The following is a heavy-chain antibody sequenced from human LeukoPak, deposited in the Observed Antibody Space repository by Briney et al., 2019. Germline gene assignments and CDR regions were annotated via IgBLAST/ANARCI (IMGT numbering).Heavy chain of an antibody. CDR3: AKEVGLSAAGTRGDFDY. Sequence: GGSLRLSCAASGFTFSSYAMSWVRQAPGKGLVCVSSISGSGGSTYYADSVKGRFTISRDNSKNTLYLQMSSLRAEDTALYYCAKEVGLSAAGTRGDFDYWGQGPLVTVSS. CDR2: ISGSGGST. CDR1: GFTFSSYA. D-gene: IGHD6-13*01. J-gene: IGHJ4*02. V-gene: IGHV3-23*01.